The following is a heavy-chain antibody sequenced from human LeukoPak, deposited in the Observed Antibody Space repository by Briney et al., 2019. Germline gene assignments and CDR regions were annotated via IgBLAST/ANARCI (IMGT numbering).Heavy chain of an antibody. D-gene: IGHD5-18*01. CDR3: ARGSSYPYFRY. V-gene: IGHV3-48*02. J-gene: IGHJ4*02. CDR2: INCSSSSI. Sequence: GVSLRLSCAASGFTVSTYTMNWVRQAPGKGLEWVSYINCSSSSIYYADSVKGRFTISRDNDKDSLYLQMNGLRDEDTAVYYCARGSSYPYFRYWGRGTLVTVSS. CDR1: GFTVSTYT.